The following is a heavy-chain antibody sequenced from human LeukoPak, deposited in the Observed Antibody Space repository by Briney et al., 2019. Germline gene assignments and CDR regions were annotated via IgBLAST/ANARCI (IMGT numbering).Heavy chain of an antibody. V-gene: IGHV1-46*01. CDR3: ARDHPRTAYCGGDCYSGFYFDY. D-gene: IGHD2-21*01. CDR2: INPSGGST. J-gene: IGHJ4*02. CDR1: GYTFTSYY. Sequence: ASVKVSCKASGYTFTSYYMHWVRQAPGQGLEWMGIINPSGGSTSYAQKFQGRVTMTRDTSTSTVYMELSSLRSEDTAVYYCARDHPRTAYCGGDCYSGFYFDYWGQGTLVTVSS.